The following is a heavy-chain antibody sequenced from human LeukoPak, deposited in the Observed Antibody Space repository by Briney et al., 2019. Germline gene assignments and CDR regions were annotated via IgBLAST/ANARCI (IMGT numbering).Heavy chain of an antibody. J-gene: IGHJ6*02. CDR3: ARGSGYAPYYYYGMDV. Sequence: SETLSLTCAVYGGSFSGYYWSWIRQPPGKGLEWNGEINHSGSTNYNPSLKSRVTISVDTSKNQFSLKLSSVTAADTAVYYCARGSGYAPYYYYGMDVWGQGTTVTVSS. D-gene: IGHD3-10*01. V-gene: IGHV4-34*01. CDR2: INHSGST. CDR1: GGSFSGYY.